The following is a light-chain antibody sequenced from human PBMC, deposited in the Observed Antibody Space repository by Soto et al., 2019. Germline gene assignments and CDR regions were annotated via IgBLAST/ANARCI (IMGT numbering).Light chain of an antibody. CDR3: QQYGSSSYT. J-gene: IGKJ2*01. CDR2: GAS. Sequence: EIVLTQSPGTLSLSPGERATLSCRASQSVISSYIAWYQQKPGQAPRLLIFGASSRATDIPDRFSGSGSGTDFTLTISRLEPEDFAVYYCQQYGSSSYTFGQGTKVEIK. CDR1: QSVISSY. V-gene: IGKV3-20*01.